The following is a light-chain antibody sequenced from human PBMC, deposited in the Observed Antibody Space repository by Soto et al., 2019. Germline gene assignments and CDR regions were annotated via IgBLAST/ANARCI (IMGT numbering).Light chain of an antibody. CDR3: QQRSNWPIT. CDR2: GAS. V-gene: IGKV3-15*01. Sequence: ILMTQSLATLSVSPGERATLSCGASQSVSSNSAWYQQKPGQAPRLLIYGASTRATGIPARFSGSGSGTDFTLTINRLEPEDFAVYYCQQRSNWPITFGQGTRLEIK. CDR1: QSVSSN. J-gene: IGKJ5*01.